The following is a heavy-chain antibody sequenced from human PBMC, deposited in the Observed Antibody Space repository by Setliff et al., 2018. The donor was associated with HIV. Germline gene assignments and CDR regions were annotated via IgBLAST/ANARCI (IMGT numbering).Heavy chain of an antibody. J-gene: IGHJ4*02. CDR3: AREISRYSGYEGRMDYFDY. CDR2: IYHSGST. Sequence: SETLSLTCAVSGGSISSTNWWSWVRQPPGKGLEWIGEIYHSGSTNYNPALKSRVTISVDKSKNQFSLKLSSVTAADTAVYYCAREISRYSGYEGRMDYFDYWGQGTLVTVSS. CDR1: GGSISSTNW. D-gene: IGHD5-12*01. V-gene: IGHV4-4*02.